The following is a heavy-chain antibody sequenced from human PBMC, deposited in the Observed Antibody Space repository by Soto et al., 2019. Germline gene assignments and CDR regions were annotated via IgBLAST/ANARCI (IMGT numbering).Heavy chain of an antibody. D-gene: IGHD1-7*01. CDR3: AKGPYLTGTTRSTIDY. CDR2: ISGSGGST. J-gene: IGHJ4*02. V-gene: IGHV3-23*01. Sequence: PGGSLRLSCAASGFTFSSYAMSWVRQAPGKGLEWVSAISGSGGSTYYADSVKGRFTISRDNSKNTLYLQMNSLRAEDTAVYYCAKGPYLTGTTRSTIDYWGQGTLVTVSS. CDR1: GFTFSSYA.